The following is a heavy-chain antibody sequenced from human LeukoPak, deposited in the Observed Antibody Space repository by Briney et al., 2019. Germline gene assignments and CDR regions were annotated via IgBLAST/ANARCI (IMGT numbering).Heavy chain of an antibody. CDR1: GFTFSSYS. CDR3: ASAVLFGEFQPHDY. V-gene: IGHV3-48*01. J-gene: IGHJ4*02. CDR2: ISSSCSTI. Sequence: PGGSLRLSCAASGFTFSSYSINLGRQAPGEGLEWVSYISSSCSTIYYADSVKGRFTISRDNSKNTLYLQMNSLRAEDTAVYYCASAVLFGEFQPHDYWGQGTLVTVSS. D-gene: IGHD3-10*01.